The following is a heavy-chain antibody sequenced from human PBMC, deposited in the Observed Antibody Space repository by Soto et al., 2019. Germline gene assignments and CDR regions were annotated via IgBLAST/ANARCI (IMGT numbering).Heavy chain of an antibody. V-gene: IGHV1-18*01. D-gene: IGHD3-22*01. CDR1: GYTFTSYG. J-gene: IGHJ3*01. CDR2: ISAYNGNT. CDR3: ARGDYDDSSGPFSDAFDV. Sequence: ASVKVSCKASGYTFTSYGISWVRQAPGQGLEWMGWISAYNGNTNYAQKLQGRVTMTTDTSTSTAYMELNSLRVEDTAVYYCARGDYDDSSGPFSDAFDVWGQGTMVTVSS.